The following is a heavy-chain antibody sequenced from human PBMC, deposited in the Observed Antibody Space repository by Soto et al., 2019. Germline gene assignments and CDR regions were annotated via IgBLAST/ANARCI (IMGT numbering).Heavy chain of an antibody. J-gene: IGHJ3*01. CDR2: IGANGGGT. D-gene: IGHD4-17*01. Sequence: EVQLLEPGGGLVQPGGSLRLSCAASGFTFSSFFMSWVRQAPGKGLDWVSGIGANGGGTYYADSVKGRFIISRDNSKNTLYLQMNSHRAEDAAVYYCARDPNGDYLGAFDFWGQKTVVTVSS. CDR1: GFTFSSFF. V-gene: IGHV3-23*01. CDR3: ARDPNGDYLGAFDF.